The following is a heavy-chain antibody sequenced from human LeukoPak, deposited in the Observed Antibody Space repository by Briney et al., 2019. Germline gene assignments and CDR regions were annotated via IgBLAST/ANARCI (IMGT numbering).Heavy chain of an antibody. Sequence: SETLSLTCNVSGVSMSANYWTWIRQAPGKGLEWIGFISYSGYTSYNPSLRSRVALSIDTAKNKFSLRLSSLTAADTAMYYCARDRVDILTGSLNWFDPWGQGTLVTVSS. CDR2: ISYSGYT. J-gene: IGHJ5*02. D-gene: IGHD3-9*01. CDR1: GVSMSANY. CDR3: ARDRVDILTGSLNWFDP. V-gene: IGHV4-59*01.